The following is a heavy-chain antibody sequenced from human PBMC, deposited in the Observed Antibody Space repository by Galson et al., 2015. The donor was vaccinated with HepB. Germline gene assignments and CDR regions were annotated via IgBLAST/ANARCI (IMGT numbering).Heavy chain of an antibody. J-gene: IGHJ4*02. CDR2: IYSGGGT. CDR1: GLTVSSNH. Sequence: SLRLSCAASGLTVSSNHMTWVRQAPGKGLEWVSLIYSGGGTYYTDSVKGRFTISRDNSKNTLYLQMNSLRAEDTAVYYCARDRGGYVDYWGQGTLVTASS. D-gene: IGHD2-15*01. V-gene: IGHV3-53*01. CDR3: ARDRGGYVDY.